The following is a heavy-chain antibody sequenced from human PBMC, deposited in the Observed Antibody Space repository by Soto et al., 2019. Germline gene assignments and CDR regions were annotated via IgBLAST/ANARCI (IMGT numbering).Heavy chain of an antibody. CDR3: ASSPGSSWYSFDF. CDR1: GGTFSSYA. Sequence: VKVSCKASGGTFSSYATSWVRQAPGQGLEWMGGIIPIFGTANYAQKFQGRVTITADESTSTAYMELSSLRSEDTAVYYCASSPGSSWYSFDFWGQGTQVTVSS. D-gene: IGHD6-13*01. V-gene: IGHV1-69*13. CDR2: IIPIFGTA. J-gene: IGHJ4*02.